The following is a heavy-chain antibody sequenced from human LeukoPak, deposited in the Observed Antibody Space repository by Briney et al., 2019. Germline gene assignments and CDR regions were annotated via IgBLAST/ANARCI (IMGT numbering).Heavy chain of an antibody. Sequence: SVKVSCKASGGTFSSYAISWVRQAPGQGLEWMGGIIPIFGTANYAQKFQGRVTITADESTSTAYMELSSLRSEDTAVYYCASEGYCGGDCYYLDYWGQGTLVTVSS. CDR2: IIPIFGTA. V-gene: IGHV1-69*13. CDR3: ASEGYCGGDCYYLDY. D-gene: IGHD2-21*02. J-gene: IGHJ4*02. CDR1: GGTFSSYA.